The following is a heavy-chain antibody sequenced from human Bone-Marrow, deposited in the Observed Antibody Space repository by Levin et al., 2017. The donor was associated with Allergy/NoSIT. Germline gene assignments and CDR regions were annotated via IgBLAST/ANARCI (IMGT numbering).Heavy chain of an antibody. Sequence: SCTVSGDSLSSVGHYWSWIRQHPGKGLEWIGYIYYSGRIYYNPSLKSRVIISVDTSKNQFSLKLTSVTAADTAVYFCARGDQSDAFDLWGQGTMVTVSS. J-gene: IGHJ3*01. CDR2: IYYSGRI. V-gene: IGHV4-31*03. CDR3: ARGDQSDAFDL. CDR1: GDSLSSVGHY.